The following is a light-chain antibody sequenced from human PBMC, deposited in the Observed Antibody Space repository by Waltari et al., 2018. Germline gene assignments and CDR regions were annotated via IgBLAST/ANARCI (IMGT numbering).Light chain of an antibody. V-gene: IGLV2-8*01. Sequence: QSALTQPPSASGSPGQSVTISRTGPRTYLACYTYVSWYQQHPGKAPTLLIYEVSERPSGVPDRFSGSKSGITASLTVFGLQTEDEADYYCASFAGSNTLFGGGTKLTVL. J-gene: IGLJ2*01. CDR3: ASFAGSNTL. CDR2: EVS. CDR1: RTYLACYTY.